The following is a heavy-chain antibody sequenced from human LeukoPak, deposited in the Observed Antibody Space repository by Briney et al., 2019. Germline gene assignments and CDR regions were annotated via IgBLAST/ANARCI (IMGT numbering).Heavy chain of an antibody. CDR3: ARQPKYYYDSRDSHLDY. Sequence: SETLSLTCAVYGGSFSGYYWSWIRQPPGKGLEWIGEINHSGSTNYNPSLKSRVTISVDTSKNQFSLKLSSVTAADTAMYYCARQPKYYYDSRDSHLDYWGQGTPVTVSS. CDR2: INHSGST. V-gene: IGHV4-34*01. J-gene: IGHJ4*02. D-gene: IGHD3-22*01. CDR1: GGSFSGYY.